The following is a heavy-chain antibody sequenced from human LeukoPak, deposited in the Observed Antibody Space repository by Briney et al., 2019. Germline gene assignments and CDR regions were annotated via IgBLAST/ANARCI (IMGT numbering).Heavy chain of an antibody. CDR3: ARHPRLLWFGELLTLANYFDY. Sequence: ASVKLSFTASGYTFTIYYMHWVRQPPGQGLEWMGIINPSGGSTSNAQKFQGRVTMTRDTTTSTDYMELSSLRSEDTAVYYCARHPRLLWFGELLTLANYFDYWGQGSLVTVSS. CDR1: GYTFTIYY. J-gene: IGHJ4*02. CDR2: INPSGGST. V-gene: IGHV1-46*01. D-gene: IGHD3-10*01.